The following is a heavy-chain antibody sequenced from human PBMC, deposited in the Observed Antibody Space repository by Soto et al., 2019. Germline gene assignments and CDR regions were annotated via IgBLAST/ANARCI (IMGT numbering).Heavy chain of an antibody. Sequence: GGSLRLSCAASGFTFSSYAMSWVRQAPGKGLEWVSAISGSGGSTYYADSVKGRFTISRDNSKNTLYLQMNSLRAEDTAVYYCAKVPTHFQVAEYYYYYYMDVWGKGTTVTVSS. CDR1: GFTFSSYA. CDR3: AKVPTHFQVAEYYYYYYMDV. D-gene: IGHD6-19*01. J-gene: IGHJ6*03. V-gene: IGHV3-23*01. CDR2: ISGSGGST.